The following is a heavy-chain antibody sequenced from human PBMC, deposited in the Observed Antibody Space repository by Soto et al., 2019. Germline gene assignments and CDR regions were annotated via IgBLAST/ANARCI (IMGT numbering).Heavy chain of an antibody. CDR2: IYYSGST. J-gene: IGHJ5*02. CDR3: VSGSYSMYAYNWSDP. V-gene: IGHV4-59*08. CDR1: GGSISSYY. Sequence: SETLSLTCTVSGGSISSYYWSWIRQPPGKGLEWIGYIYYSGSTNYNPSLKSRVTISVDTSKNQFSLKLSSVTAADTAAYYCVSGSYSMYAYNWSDPWGQGTLVTVSS. D-gene: IGHD1-26*01.